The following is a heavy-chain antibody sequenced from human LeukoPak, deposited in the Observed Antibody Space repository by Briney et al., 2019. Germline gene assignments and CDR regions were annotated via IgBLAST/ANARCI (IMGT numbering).Heavy chain of an antibody. D-gene: IGHD3-10*01. V-gene: IGHV3-21*01. Sequence: GGSLRLSCAASGFTFSSYAMSWVRQAPGKGLEWVSSISSNSSYIYYADSVKGRFTVSRDNAKNSLYLQMNCLRAEDTAVYYCARDYDYGSGSFDYWGQGTLVTVSS. CDR3: ARDYDYGSGSFDY. J-gene: IGHJ4*02. CDR1: GFTFSSYA. CDR2: ISSNSSYI.